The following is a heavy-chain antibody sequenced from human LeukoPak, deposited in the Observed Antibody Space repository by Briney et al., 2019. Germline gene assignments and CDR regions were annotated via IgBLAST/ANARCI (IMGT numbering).Heavy chain of an antibody. J-gene: IGHJ5*02. CDR2: IIPIFGTA. Sequence: GASVKVSCKASGGTFSSYAISWVRQAPGQGLEWMGGIIPIFGTANYAQKFQGRVTITTDESTSTAYMELSSLRSEDTAVYYCARGREVLRFLEWPESWFDPWGQGTLVTVSS. D-gene: IGHD3-3*01. V-gene: IGHV1-69*05. CDR3: ARGREVLRFLEWPESWFDP. CDR1: GGTFSSYA.